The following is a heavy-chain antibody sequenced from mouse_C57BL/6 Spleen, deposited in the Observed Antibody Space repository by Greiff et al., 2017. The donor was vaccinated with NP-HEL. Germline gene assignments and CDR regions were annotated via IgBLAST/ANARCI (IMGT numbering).Heavy chain of an antibody. CDR1: GFTFSSYA. D-gene: IGHD1-1*01. V-gene: IGHV5-4*01. CDR3: ARDRITTPFAY. Sequence: EVKLMESGGGLVKPGGSLKLSCAASGFTFSSYAMSWVRQTPEKRLEWVATISDGGSYTYYPDNVKGRFTISRDNAKNNLYLQMSHLKSEDTAMYYCARDRITTPFAYWGQGTLVTVSA. J-gene: IGHJ3*01. CDR2: ISDGGSYT.